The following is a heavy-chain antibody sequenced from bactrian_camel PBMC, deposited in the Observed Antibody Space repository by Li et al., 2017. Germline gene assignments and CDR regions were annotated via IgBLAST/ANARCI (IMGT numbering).Heavy chain of an antibody. V-gene: IGHV3S26*01. Sequence: HVQLVESGGGSVQAGGSLRLSCAVSGDRYSSACMAWFRQYPGQGRKKIASIDSDGGTSYDQSVKGRFAISRDNAKNTLYLQMNSLKPDDTGMYYCAADQCDGWWPREYEYRGQGTQVTVS. CDR1: GDRYSSAC. CDR2: IDSDGGT. CDR3: AADQCDGWWPREYEY. J-gene: IGHJ4*01. D-gene: IGHD3*01.